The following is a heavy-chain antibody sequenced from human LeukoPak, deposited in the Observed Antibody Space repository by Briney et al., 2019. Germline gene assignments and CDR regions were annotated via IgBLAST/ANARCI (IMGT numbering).Heavy chain of an antibody. Sequence: PSETLSLTCSVSGGSVTSTTYYWSWIRRPPGKGLEWIGSLYYGGSTYSNPSLKSRATISVDTSKNQFSLNLSSVTASDTAVFYCASTHYDILTPSYYVDFWGQGTLVTVSS. D-gene: IGHD3-9*01. J-gene: IGHJ4*02. CDR2: LYYGGST. CDR3: ASTHYDILTPSYYVDF. CDR1: GGSVTSTTYY. V-gene: IGHV4-39*01.